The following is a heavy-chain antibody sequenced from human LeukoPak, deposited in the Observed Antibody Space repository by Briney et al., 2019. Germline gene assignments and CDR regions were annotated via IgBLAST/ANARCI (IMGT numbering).Heavy chain of an antibody. D-gene: IGHD5-12*01. CDR1: GFTFTTYA. J-gene: IGHJ4*02. Sequence: GGSLRLSCAASGFTFTTYAMTWVRQAPGKGLEWVSAISGSGGSTYYADSVKGRFTISRDNSKNTLYLQMNSLRAEDTAVYYCAREYSGYDFGYWGQGTLVTVSS. CDR2: ISGSGGST. V-gene: IGHV3-23*01. CDR3: AREYSGYDFGY.